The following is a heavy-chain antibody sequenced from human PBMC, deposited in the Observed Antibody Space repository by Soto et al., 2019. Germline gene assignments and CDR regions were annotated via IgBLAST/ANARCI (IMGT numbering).Heavy chain of an antibody. CDR3: ARMDSSSWYGGGAGAFEI. CDR1: GFSLSTSGMC. V-gene: IGHV2-70*01. J-gene: IGHJ3*02. Sequence: SGPTLVNPTQTLTLTCTFSGFSLSTSGMCVSWIRQPPGKALEWLALIDWDDDKYYSTSLKTRLTISKDTSKNQVVLTMTNMDPVDTATYYCARMDSSSWYGGGAGAFEIWGQGTMVTVSS. D-gene: IGHD6-13*01. CDR2: IDWDDDK.